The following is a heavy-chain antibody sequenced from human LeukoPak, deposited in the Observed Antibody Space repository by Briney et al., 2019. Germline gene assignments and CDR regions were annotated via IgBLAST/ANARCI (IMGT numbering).Heavy chain of an antibody. CDR2: IIPIFGTA. D-gene: IGHD6-19*01. J-gene: IGHJ4*02. Sequence: SVKVSCKASGGTFSSYAITWGRRAPGQGLEWMGGIIPIFGTANYAQKFQGRVTITADKSTSTAYMELSSLRSEDTAVYYCARGAQWLANYWGQGTLVTVSS. V-gene: IGHV1-69*06. CDR1: GGTFSSYA. CDR3: ARGAQWLANY.